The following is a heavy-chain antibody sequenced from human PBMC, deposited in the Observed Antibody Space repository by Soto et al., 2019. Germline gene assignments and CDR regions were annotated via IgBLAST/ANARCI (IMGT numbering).Heavy chain of an antibody. CDR3: ATTNYDFWSGYYSYMDV. V-gene: IGHV3-23*01. CDR2: ISGSGGST. J-gene: IGHJ6*03. CDR1: GFTFSSYA. Sequence: GGSLRLSCAASGFTFSSYAMSWVRQAPGKGLEWVSAISGSGGSTYYADSVKGRFTISRDNSKNTLYLQMNSLRAEDTAVYYCATTNYDFWSGYYSYMDVWGKGTTVTVSS. D-gene: IGHD3-3*01.